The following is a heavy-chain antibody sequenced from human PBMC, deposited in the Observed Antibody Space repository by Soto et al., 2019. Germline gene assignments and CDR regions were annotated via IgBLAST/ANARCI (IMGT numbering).Heavy chain of an antibody. CDR1: GYTFTGYY. J-gene: IGHJ6*02. Sequence: KVSCKASGYTFTGYYMHWVRQAPGQGLEWMGWINPNSGGTNYAQKFQGRVTMTRDTSISTAYMELSRLRSDDTAVYYCARWIAASSQYYYYGMDVWGQGTTVTVSS. CDR3: ARWIAASSQYYYYGMDV. D-gene: IGHD6-13*01. CDR2: INPNSGGT. V-gene: IGHV1-2*02.